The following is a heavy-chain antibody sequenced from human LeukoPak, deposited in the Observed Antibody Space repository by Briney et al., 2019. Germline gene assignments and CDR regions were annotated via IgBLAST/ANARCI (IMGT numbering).Heavy chain of an antibody. CDR3: ARARIAAACRVAFAI. CDR2: MIPNSGNT. V-gene: IGHV1-8*01. D-gene: IGHD6-13*01. CDR1: GYTFTSYD. J-gene: IGHJ3*02. Sequence: ASVKVSCKASGYTFTSYDINWVRQATGQGLEWMGWMIPNSGNTGYAQKFQGRVTMTRNTSISTAYMELSSLRSEDTAVYYCARARIAAACRVAFAIWGQGTMVTVSS.